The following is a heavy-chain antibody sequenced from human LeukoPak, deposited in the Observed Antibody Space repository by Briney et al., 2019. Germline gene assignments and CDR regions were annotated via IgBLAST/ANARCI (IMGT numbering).Heavy chain of an antibody. CDR1: GGSISSGSYY. V-gene: IGHV4-61*01. J-gene: IGHJ4*02. CDR3: AREPRSSSDPYYFDF. CDR2: IYYSGST. Sequence: SETLSLTCTVSGGSISSGSYYWSWIRQPPGKGLEWIGYIYYSGSTNYNPSLKSRVTISVDMSKNQFSLKLSSVTAADTAVYYCAREPRSSSDPYYFDFWGQGTLVTVSS. D-gene: IGHD6-25*01.